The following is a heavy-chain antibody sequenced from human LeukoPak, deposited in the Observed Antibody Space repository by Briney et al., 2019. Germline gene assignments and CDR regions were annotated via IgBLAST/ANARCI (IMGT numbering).Heavy chain of an antibody. V-gene: IGHV3-30*03. D-gene: IGHD3-22*01. CDR2: ISYDGSNK. CDR1: GFTFSSFG. CDR3: ARDGHYYDSSGGSAD. Sequence: PGGSLRLSCAASGFTFSSFGMQWVRQAPGKGLEWVAVISYDGSNKYYADSVKGRFTISRDNSKNTLYLQMNSLRAEDTAVYYCARDGHYYDSSGGSADWGQGTLVTVSS. J-gene: IGHJ4*02.